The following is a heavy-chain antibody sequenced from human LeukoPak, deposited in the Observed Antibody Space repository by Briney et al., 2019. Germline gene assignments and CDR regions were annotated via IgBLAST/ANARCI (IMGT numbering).Heavy chain of an antibody. D-gene: IGHD6-13*01. J-gene: IGHJ4*02. CDR1: GGSTSSSSYY. Sequence: SETLSLTCTVSGGSTSSSSYYWGWIRQPPGKGLEGIGSIYYSGSTYYNPSLKSRVTISVDTSKNQFSLKLSSVTAADTAVYYCARGSRRAYSSIWYYYWGQGTLVTVSS. V-gene: IGHV4-39*07. CDR3: ARGSRRAYSSIWYYY. CDR2: IYYSGST.